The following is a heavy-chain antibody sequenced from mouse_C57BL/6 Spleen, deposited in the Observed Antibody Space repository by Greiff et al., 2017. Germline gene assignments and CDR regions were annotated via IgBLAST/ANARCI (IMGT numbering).Heavy chain of an antibody. CDR2: IYPGSGST. CDR3: ARRGYGNVYFDV. Sequence: VQLQQPGAELVKPGASVKMSCKASGYTFTSYWITWVKQRPGQGLEWIGDIYPGSGSTNYNAKFKSKATLTVDTSSSTAYMQRSSLTSEDSAVYYCARRGYGNVYFDVWGTGTTVTVSS. CDR1: GYTFTSYW. J-gene: IGHJ1*03. V-gene: IGHV1-55*01. D-gene: IGHD2-1*01.